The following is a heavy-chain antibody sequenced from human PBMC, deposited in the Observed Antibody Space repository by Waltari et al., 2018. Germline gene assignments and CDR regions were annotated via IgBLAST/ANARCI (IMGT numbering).Heavy chain of an antibody. J-gene: IGHJ4*02. CDR2: INRSGKA. CDR3: ARDRGRGLYLDS. Sequence: QVQLRESGPGLVQPSGTLSLTCAVSGASMGGRDWWSWVRQPPGRGLEWIGQINRSGKANYNPSLESRATVSIDTSNNQLSLKVTSATAADTAVYYCARDRGRGLYLDSWGQGTLVTVSP. D-gene: IGHD1-26*01. V-gene: IGHV4-4*02. CDR1: GASMGGRDW.